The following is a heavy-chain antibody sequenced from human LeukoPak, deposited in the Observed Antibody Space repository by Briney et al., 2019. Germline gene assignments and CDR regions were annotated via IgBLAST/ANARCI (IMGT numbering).Heavy chain of an antibody. J-gene: IGHJ4*02. Sequence: PGGSLRLSCAASGFIFSLYAMSWVRQAPAKGLEWVSVISGSGENTHYAASGKGRFTISRDNSKNTLYLQMNSRRAEDTAVYYCARDLRGYSCYDSDFCGQGTLVTVSS. CDR3: ARDLRGYSCYDSDF. CDR1: GFIFSLYA. V-gene: IGHV3-23*01. CDR2: ISGSGENT. D-gene: IGHD5-12*01.